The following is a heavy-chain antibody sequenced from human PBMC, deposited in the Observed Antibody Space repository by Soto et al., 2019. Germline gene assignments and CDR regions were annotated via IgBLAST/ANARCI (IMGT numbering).Heavy chain of an antibody. CDR1: GFTFEDYA. J-gene: IGHJ4*02. V-gene: IGHV3-9*01. CDR3: TKMVTLDSSGDYQGGLDC. D-gene: IGHD3-22*01. Sequence: EMHLVESGGGLVQPGSSLTISCAASGFTFEDYAMHWVRQTPGKGLECVSGISWNSGNIIYADSVKGRFTISRDNSKNYLYLKMNSLRPEDTALYYCTKMVTLDSSGDYQGGLDCWGQGTLVTFSS. CDR2: ISWNSGNI.